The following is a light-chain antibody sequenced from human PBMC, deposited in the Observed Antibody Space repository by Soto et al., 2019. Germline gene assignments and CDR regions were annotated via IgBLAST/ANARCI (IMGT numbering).Light chain of an antibody. Sequence: ETVMTQSPATRSVSLGERATLSCRASQTVGSNLAWYQQTPGRAPRLLIYGASTMATGIPARFSGGGSGTEFTLTIRSLQSEDFAVYYCQQYNDWPRTFGQGTKVEI. CDR2: GAS. J-gene: IGKJ1*01. CDR3: QQYNDWPRT. CDR1: QTVGSN. V-gene: IGKV3-15*01.